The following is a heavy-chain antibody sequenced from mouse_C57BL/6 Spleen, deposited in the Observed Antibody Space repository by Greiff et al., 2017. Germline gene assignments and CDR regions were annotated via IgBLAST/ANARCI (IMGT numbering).Heavy chain of an antibody. CDR2: INPNNGGT. Sequence: EVQLQQSGPELVKPGASVKMSCKASGYTFTDYNMHWVKQSHGKSLEWIGYINPNNGGTSYNQKFKGKATLTVNKSSSTAYMELRSLTSEDSAVYYCASWAYDYDDAMDYWGQGTSVTVSS. D-gene: IGHD2-4*01. J-gene: IGHJ4*01. CDR3: ASWAYDYDDAMDY. V-gene: IGHV1-22*01. CDR1: GYTFTDYN.